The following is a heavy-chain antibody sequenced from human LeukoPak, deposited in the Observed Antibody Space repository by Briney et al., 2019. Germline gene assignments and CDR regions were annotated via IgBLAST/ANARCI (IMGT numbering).Heavy chain of an antibody. CDR3: ARFWGRGSSYGRYYFDY. V-gene: IGHV2-5*02. D-gene: IGHD5-18*01. CDR1: GFSLITSGVG. J-gene: IGHJ4*02. Sequence: KESGPTLVTPTQTLTLTCTFSGFSLITSGVGVGWIRRPPEEALEWLAVVYWDDDKRYSPSLKTRLTITKDTSKNQVVLTVTNMDPVDTATYYCARFWGRGSSYGRYYFDYWGQGTLVTVSS. CDR2: VYWDDDK.